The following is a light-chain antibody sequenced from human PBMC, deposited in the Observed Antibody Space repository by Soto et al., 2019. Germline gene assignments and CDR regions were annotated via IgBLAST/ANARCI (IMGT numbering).Light chain of an antibody. J-gene: IGLJ1*01. CDR2: QDI. Sequence: SYELTQPPSVSVSPGQTASITCAGDKLGDKYASWYQQKPGQAPLLVIYQDIKRPSGIPERFSGSNSGNTATLTISGTQAMDEADYYCQAWDRGIADGFGTGTKRTVL. CDR3: QAWDRGIADG. CDR1: KLGDKY. V-gene: IGLV3-1*01.